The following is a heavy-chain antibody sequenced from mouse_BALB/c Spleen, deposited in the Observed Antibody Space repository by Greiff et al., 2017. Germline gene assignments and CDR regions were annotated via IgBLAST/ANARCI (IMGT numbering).Heavy chain of an antibody. V-gene: IGHV1-14*01. Sequence: VQLKESGPELVKPGASVKMSCKASGYTFTSYVMHWVKQKPGQGLEWIGYINPYNDGTKYNEKFKGKATLTSDKSSSTAYMELSSLTSEDSAVYYCARPYDRYDVDAMDYWGQGTSVTVSS. CDR1: GYTFTSYV. CDR3: ARPYDRYDVDAMDY. J-gene: IGHJ4*01. CDR2: INPYNDGT. D-gene: IGHD2-14*01.